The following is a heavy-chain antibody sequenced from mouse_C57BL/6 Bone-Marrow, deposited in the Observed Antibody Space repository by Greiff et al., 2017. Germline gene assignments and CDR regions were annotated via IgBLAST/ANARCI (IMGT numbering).Heavy chain of an antibody. CDR1: GFTFSAYY. V-gene: IGHV5-16*01. CDR2: INYYGSST. Sequence: DVKLVESEGGLVQPGSSMKLSCTASGFTFSAYYMAWVRQVPEKGLEWVANINYYGSSTYYLDSLKSRFIISRDNAKNILYLHMSSLKSEDTATYYCARVPITTVVARYWYFDVWGTGTTVTVSS. J-gene: IGHJ1*03. CDR3: ARVPITTVVARYWYFDV. D-gene: IGHD1-1*01.